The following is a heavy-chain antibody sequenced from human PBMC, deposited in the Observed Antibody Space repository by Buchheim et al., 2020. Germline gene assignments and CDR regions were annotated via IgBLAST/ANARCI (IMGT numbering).Heavy chain of an antibody. CDR1: GFTFNDYA. D-gene: IGHD6-13*01. Sequence: EVQLLESGGGLVQPGGSLRLSCVASGFTFNDYAMSWVRQAPGRGLEWVSGTSGSGGRTSYADSVQGRFTISRDNSKNTLYLQMNSLRAEDTAIYYCTKDRGFIAAAGFDYRGQGAL. CDR3: TKDRGFIAAAGFDY. J-gene: IGHJ4*02. V-gene: IGHV3-23*01. CDR2: TSGSGGRT.